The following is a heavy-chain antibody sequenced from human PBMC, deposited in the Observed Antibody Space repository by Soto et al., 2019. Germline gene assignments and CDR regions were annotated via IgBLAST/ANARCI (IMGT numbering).Heavy chain of an antibody. D-gene: IGHD4-4*01. CDR3: TTALTTVLTSWY. V-gene: IGHV3-15*07. CDR2: IKSNPDGGTT. CDR1: GFTFSKAW. J-gene: IGHJ4*02. Sequence: EVQLVESGGDLVKPGGSLRLSCAASGFTFSKAWMHWVRQSPGKGLEWVGRIKSNPDGGTTDYAAPVKGRFTISRDDSKNTVYVQMNSLQTEATAVYYCTTALTTVLTSWYWGQGTLVTVSS.